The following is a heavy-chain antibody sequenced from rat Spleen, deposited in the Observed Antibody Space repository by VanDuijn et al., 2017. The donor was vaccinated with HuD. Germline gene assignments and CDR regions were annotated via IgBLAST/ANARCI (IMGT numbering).Heavy chain of an antibody. Sequence: EVQLVESGGGLVQSGRSLKLSCSASGFTFSDYYLAWVRQAPQKGLEWVASISYEGSGTYYGDSVKGRFTISRDNAKSTLYLQMNSLRSEDTATYYCASLSAPFDYWGQGVMVTVSS. D-gene: IGHD3-3*01. CDR3: ASLSAPFDY. CDR2: ISYEGSGT. J-gene: IGHJ2*01. V-gene: IGHV5-22*01. CDR1: GFTFSDYY.